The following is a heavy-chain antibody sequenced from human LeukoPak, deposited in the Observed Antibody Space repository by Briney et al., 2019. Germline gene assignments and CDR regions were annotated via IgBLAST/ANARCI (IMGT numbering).Heavy chain of an antibody. CDR3: AKDLRQLPTGWFDP. CDR2: ISGSGGST. CDR1: KFNFMKYG. D-gene: IGHD1-1*01. J-gene: IGHJ5*02. V-gene: IGHV3-23*01. Sequence: GGSLRLSCATSKFNFMKYGLTWVRQAPGKGLEWVSSISGSGGSTYYADSVKGRFTISRDNSKNTLYLQMNSLRAEDTAVYYCAKDLRQLPTGWFDPWGQGTLVTVSS.